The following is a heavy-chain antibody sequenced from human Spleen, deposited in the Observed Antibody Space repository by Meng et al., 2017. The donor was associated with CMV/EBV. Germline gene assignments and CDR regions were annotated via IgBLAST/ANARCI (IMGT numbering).Heavy chain of an antibody. Sequence: LTCTVSGGSISSGGYYWSWIRQHPGKGLEWIGYIYHSGTTYYNPSLKSRVTISVDTSKSQFSLKLSSVTAADTAVYYCARGGSYYKGWGQGTLVTVSS. J-gene: IGHJ4*02. V-gene: IGHV4-31*03. CDR3: ARGGSYYKG. D-gene: IGHD3-10*01. CDR1: GGSISSGGYY. CDR2: IYHSGTT.